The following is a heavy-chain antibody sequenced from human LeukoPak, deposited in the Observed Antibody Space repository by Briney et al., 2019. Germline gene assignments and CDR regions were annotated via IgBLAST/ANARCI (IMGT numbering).Heavy chain of an antibody. J-gene: IGHJ3*02. CDR2: ISGSGGSK. CDR3: AKVITMIVAFDAFDI. CDR1: GFTFSSYA. V-gene: IGHV3-23*01. Sequence: PGGSLRLSCAASGFTFSSYAKSWVPQAPGKGLEWVSAISGSGGSKYYADAWKGRCTISRDNSKNTLYLQMISLRAEDTAVYYCAKVITMIVAFDAFDIWGQGTMVTVSS. D-gene: IGHD3-22*01.